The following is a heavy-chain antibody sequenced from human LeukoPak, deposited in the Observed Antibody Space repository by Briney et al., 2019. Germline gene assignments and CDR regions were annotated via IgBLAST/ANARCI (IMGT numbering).Heavy chain of an antibody. CDR2: ISGSGAYI. V-gene: IGHV3-21*01. J-gene: IGHJ4*02. D-gene: IGHD3-22*01. CDR1: GFTFSNFN. Sequence: GGSLRLSCAAPGFTFSNFNMNWVRQAPGKGLEWVSSISGSGAYIYYADSLKGRFTVSRDNAKNSLFLQMNSLRAEDTAVYYCASSPIGYYYDSSGYYFDYWGQGTLVTVSS. CDR3: ASSPIGYYYDSSGYYFDY.